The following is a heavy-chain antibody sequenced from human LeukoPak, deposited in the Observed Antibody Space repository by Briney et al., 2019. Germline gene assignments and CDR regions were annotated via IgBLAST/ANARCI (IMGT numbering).Heavy chain of an antibody. Sequence: KPSETLSLTCAVYGVSFSDYYWSWIRQPPGKGLEWIGEINHSRSTNYNPSLKSRVTISVDTSKNQFSLKLSSVTAADTAVYYCARGGWNKFDYWGQGTLVTVSS. D-gene: IGHD1-1*01. V-gene: IGHV4-34*01. CDR3: ARGGWNKFDY. CDR1: GVSFSDYY. CDR2: INHSRST. J-gene: IGHJ4*02.